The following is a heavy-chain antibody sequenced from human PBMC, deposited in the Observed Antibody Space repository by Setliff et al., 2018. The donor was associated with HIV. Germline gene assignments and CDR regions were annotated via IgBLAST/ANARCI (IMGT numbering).Heavy chain of an antibody. Sequence: GGSLRLSCGASGFTFSDIEMNWVRQAPGKGLEWVSYITSSGDAIYYADSVKGRFTISRDNAKNSVYLQMNSLRAEDTAMYYCVRPVREPVDWGRGTLVTVS. CDR1: GFTFSDIE. D-gene: IGHD6-19*01. V-gene: IGHV3-48*03. CDR2: ITSSGDAI. CDR3: VRPVREPVD. J-gene: IGHJ4*02.